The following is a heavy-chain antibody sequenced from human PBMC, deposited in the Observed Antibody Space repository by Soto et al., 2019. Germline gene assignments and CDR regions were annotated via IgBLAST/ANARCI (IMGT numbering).Heavy chain of an antibody. Sequence: ASVKVSCKASGYTFTSYYMHWVRQTPGQGLEWMGIINPSGGSTSYAQKFQGRVTMTRDTSTSTVYMELSSLRSEDTAVYYCASQPGIEGGFDPWGQGTLVTVSS. J-gene: IGHJ5*02. CDR1: GYTFTSYY. D-gene: IGHD6-13*01. CDR3: ASQPGIEGGFDP. V-gene: IGHV1-46*01. CDR2: INPSGGST.